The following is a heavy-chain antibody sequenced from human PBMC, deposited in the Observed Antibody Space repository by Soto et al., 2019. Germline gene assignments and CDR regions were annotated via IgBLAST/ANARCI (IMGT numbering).Heavy chain of an antibody. CDR1: GGSVSSSFFY. V-gene: IGHV4-61*01. CDR3: ARLTTSSGGSLFDA. CDR2: IYYTGTT. D-gene: IGHD1-1*01. Sequence: SETLSLTCTVSGGSVSSSFFYWSWVRQPPGQRLEWIGYIYYTGTTNYNPSLASRVAMSVDTSKKQFTLNLRSLTAADTARYYCARLTTSSGGSLFDACGQGMLVSVSS. J-gene: IGHJ4*02.